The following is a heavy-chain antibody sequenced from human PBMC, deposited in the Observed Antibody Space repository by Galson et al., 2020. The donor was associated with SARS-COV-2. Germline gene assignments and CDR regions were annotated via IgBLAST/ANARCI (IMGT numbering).Heavy chain of an antibody. CDR3: RVVPAAPNYYYYGMDV. Sequence: ASVKVSCKVSGYTLTELSMHWVQQAPGKGLEWMGGFDPEDGETIYAQKFQGRVTMTEDTSTDTAYMELSSLRSEDTAVYYCRVVPAAPNYYYYGMDVWGQGTTVTVSS. D-gene: IGHD2-2*01. CDR2: FDPEDGET. V-gene: IGHV1-24*01. CDR1: GYTLTELS. J-gene: IGHJ6*02.